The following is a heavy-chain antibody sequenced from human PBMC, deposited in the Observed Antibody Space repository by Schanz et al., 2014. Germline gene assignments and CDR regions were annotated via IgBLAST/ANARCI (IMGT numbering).Heavy chain of an antibody. CDR3: AKVVASGPTTGPFDP. J-gene: IGHJ5*02. V-gene: IGHV3-23*04. D-gene: IGHD1-26*01. CDR2: ITVSGGST. CDR1: GFTFSSYA. Sequence: EVQLVESGGGLVQPGGSLRLSCAASGFTFSSYAMSWVRQAPGKGLEWVSSITVSGGSTYYAESVKGRFTISRDNSRNTLYLQMDSLRDEDTALYYCAKVVASGPTTGPFDPWGQGTLVTVSS.